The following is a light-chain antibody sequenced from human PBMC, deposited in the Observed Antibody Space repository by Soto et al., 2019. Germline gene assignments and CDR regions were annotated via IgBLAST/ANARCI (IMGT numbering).Light chain of an antibody. CDR2: EVS. Sequence: QSVLTQPASVSGSPGQSITISCTGNSSDVGGYNYVSWYQQHPGKAPKLMIYEVSNRPSGVSNRFSGSKSGNTASLTISGLQAEDEADYYCSSYTGSSTLYGFGTGTNFTVL. CDR1: SSDVGGYNY. V-gene: IGLV2-14*01. CDR3: SSYTGSSTLYG. J-gene: IGLJ1*01.